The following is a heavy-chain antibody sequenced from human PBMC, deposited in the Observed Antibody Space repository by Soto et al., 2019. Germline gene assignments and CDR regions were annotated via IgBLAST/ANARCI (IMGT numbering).Heavy chain of an antibody. CDR1: GFTFSSYG. CDR2: IHSDGSST. J-gene: IGHJ3*01. CDR3: ARGDRGAFDL. D-gene: IGHD1-26*01. Sequence: EVELVESGGGLVRPGGSLRLSCAASGFTFSSYGWHWVRQAPGKGLVWVSRIHSDGSSTTYADFVKGRFIISRDNARNTVDLQMNSVRVEDTAVYYCARGDRGAFDLWGQGTVVTVSS. V-gene: IGHV3-74*01.